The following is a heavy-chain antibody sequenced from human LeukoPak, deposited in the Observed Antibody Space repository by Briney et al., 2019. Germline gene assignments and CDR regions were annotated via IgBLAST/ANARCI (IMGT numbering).Heavy chain of an antibody. CDR3: AKATYYYDSSGYRGGYFDY. CDR1: GFTFSSYG. CDR2: IRYDGSNK. D-gene: IGHD3-22*01. V-gene: IGHV3-30*02. J-gene: IGHJ4*02. Sequence: GGSLRLSCAASGFTFSSYGMHWVRQAPGKGLEWVAFIRYDGSNKYYADSVKGRFTISRDNSKNTLYLQMNSLRAENTAVYYCAKATYYYDSSGYRGGYFDYWGQGTLVTVSS.